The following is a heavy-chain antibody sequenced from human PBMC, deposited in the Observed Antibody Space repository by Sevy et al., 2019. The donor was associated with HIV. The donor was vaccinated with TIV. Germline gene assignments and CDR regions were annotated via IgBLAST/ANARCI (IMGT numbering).Heavy chain of an antibody. J-gene: IGHJ4*02. CDR2: ISYDGSNK. Sequence: GSLRLSCAASGFTFSSYAMHWVRQAPGKGLEWVAVISYDGSNKYYADSVKGRFTISRDNSKNTLYRQMNSLRAEDTAVYYCARGNHYYDSSGYGFDYWGQGTLVTVSS. CDR1: GFTFSSYA. CDR3: ARGNHYYDSSGYGFDY. D-gene: IGHD3-22*01. V-gene: IGHV3-30-3*01.